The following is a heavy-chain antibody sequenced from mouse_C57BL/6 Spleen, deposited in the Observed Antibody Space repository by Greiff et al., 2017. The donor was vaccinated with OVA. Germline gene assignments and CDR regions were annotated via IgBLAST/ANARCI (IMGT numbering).Heavy chain of an antibody. D-gene: IGHD2-3*01. V-gene: IGHV1-80*01. CDR2: FYPGDGDT. Sequence: VQLQQSGAELVKPGASVKISCKASGYAFSSYWMNWVKQRPGKGLEWIGQFYPGDGDTNYNGKFKGKATLTADKSSSTAYMQLSSLTSEDSAVYFCARSGDGYYDAMDYWGQGTSVTVSS. CDR1: GYAFSSYW. J-gene: IGHJ4*01. CDR3: ARSGDGYYDAMDY.